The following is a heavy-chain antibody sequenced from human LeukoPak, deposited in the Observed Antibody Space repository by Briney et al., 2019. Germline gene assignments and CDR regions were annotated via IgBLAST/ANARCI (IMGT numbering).Heavy chain of an antibody. CDR2: IIPILGIA. J-gene: IGHJ6*02. CDR1: GGTFSSYA. V-gene: IGHV1-69*04. CDR3: ARDTVTTTTSDYYYGMDV. Sequence: GSSVKVSCKASGGTFSSYAISWVRQAPGQGLEWMGRIIPILGIANYAQKFQGRVTITADKSTSTAYMELSSLRSEDTAVYYCARDTVTTTTSDYYYGMDVWGQGTTVTVSS. D-gene: IGHD4-17*01.